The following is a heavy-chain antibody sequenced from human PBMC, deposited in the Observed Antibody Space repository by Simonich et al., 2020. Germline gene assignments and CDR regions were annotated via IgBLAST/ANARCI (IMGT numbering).Heavy chain of an antibody. V-gene: IGHV1-2*02. CDR3: ARNGLVGILKAFDI. CDR2: INPHSGCT. D-gene: IGHD2-21*01. Sequence: QVQLVQSGAEVKKPGASVKVSCKASGYTFTGYYMHWVRQAPGQGLEWMGWINPHSGCTNYAQKFQGRVTRTRDTSISTAYRELSRLRSDDTAVYYCARNGLVGILKAFDIWGQGTMVTVSS. J-gene: IGHJ3*02. CDR1: GYTFTGYY.